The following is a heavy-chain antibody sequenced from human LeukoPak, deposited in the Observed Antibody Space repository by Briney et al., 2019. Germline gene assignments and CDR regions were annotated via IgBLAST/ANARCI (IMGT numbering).Heavy chain of an antibody. CDR1: GFTFTRNA. J-gene: IGHJ4*02. CDR2: IDGSGGTT. Sequence: GGSLRLSCAASGFTFTRNAMAWVRQAPGKGLEWVSAIDGSGGTTFYADSVKGRVTISRVQSTNTVYLQMNSLRADDTAVYYCARGASYDAPDYWGQGTLVTVSS. CDR3: ARGASYDAPDY. D-gene: IGHD3-16*01. V-gene: IGHV3-23*01.